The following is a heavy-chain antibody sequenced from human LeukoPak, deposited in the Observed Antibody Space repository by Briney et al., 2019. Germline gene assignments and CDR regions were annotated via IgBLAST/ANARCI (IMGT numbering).Heavy chain of an antibody. CDR3: AGHHPRNTVDF. D-gene: IGHD2/OR15-2a*01. CDR2: INHSGST. Sequence: SETLSLTCAVYGGSFSGYYWSWIRQPPGKGLEWIGEINHSGSTNYNPSLKSRVTISLDTSKNQFSLKLSSVTAADTAVYYCAGHHPRNTVDFWGQGTQVTVSS. CDR1: GGSFSGYY. J-gene: IGHJ4*02. V-gene: IGHV4-34*01.